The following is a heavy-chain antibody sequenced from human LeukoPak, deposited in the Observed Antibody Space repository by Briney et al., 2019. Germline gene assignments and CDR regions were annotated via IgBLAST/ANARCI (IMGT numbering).Heavy chain of an antibody. V-gene: IGHV1-2*06. Sequence: ASVKVSCKASGYSFPDYFLYWVRQAPGQGLEWMGRINPDAGGTNYAQTFQGRITMTRDTSISTAYMELSSLKSDDTAVYYCARLSTATRHWLAASDIWGQGTVVTVSS. J-gene: IGHJ3*02. CDR2: INPDAGGT. D-gene: IGHD6-19*01. CDR1: GYSFPDYF. CDR3: ARLSTATRHWLAASDI.